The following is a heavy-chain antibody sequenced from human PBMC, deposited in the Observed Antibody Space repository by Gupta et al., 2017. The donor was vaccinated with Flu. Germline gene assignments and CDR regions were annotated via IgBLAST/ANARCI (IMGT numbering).Heavy chain of an antibody. CDR3: ARDRKGVDYYYYGMDV. J-gene: IGHJ6*02. CDR1: GFTVSSNY. V-gene: IGHV3-66*02. Sequence: EVQLVESGGGLVQPGGSLRLSCAASGFTVSSNYMRWVRQAPGKGLEWVSVIYSGGSTYYADSVKGRFTISRDNSKNTLYLQMNSLRAEDTAVYYCARDRKGVDYYYYGMDVWGQGTTVTVSS. CDR2: IYSGGST. D-gene: IGHD1-14*01.